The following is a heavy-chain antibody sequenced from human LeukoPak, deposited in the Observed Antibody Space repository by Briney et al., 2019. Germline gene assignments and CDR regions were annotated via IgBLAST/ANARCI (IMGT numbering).Heavy chain of an antibody. V-gene: IGHV1-69*05. CDR1: GGTFSSYA. J-gene: IGHJ4*02. D-gene: IGHD5-24*01. CDR3: ARDTGDGYNKLDY. Sequence: SVKVSCKASGGTFSSYAISWVRQAPGQGLEWMGGIIPIFGTANYAQKFQGRVTITTDESTSTAYMELSSLRSEDTAVYYCARDTGDGYNKLDYWGQGTLVTVSS. CDR2: IIPIFGTA.